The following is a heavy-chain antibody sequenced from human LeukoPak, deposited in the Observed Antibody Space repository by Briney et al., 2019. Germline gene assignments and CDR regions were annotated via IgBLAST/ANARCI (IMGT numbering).Heavy chain of an antibody. J-gene: IGHJ4*02. V-gene: IGHV3-9*01. D-gene: IGHD4-17*01. Sequence: HPGGSLRLSCAASGFTFNNYAMHWVRQVPGKGLEWVSGISWNSGSIGYADSVKGRFTISRDNARNSLYLQMNSLRAEDTALYHCAKAGERDYGDFGNWGQGTLVTVSS. CDR3: AKAGERDYGDFGN. CDR2: ISWNSGSI. CDR1: GFTFNNYA.